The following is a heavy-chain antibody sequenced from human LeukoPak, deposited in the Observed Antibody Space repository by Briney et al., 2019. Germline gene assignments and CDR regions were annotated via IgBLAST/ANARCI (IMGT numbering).Heavy chain of an antibody. Sequence: GGSLRLSCTGSGFTFNDYYMSWVRQAPGKGLEWLSFISAGGYPIYYADSVRGRFTISRDTAKNSLYLQMNSLRVEDTAVYYCVMTAGPXTXXWGQXXLVT. CDR1: GFTFNDYY. CDR2: ISAGGYPI. V-gene: IGHV3-11*04. J-gene: IGHJ4*01. CDR3: VMTAGPXTXX.